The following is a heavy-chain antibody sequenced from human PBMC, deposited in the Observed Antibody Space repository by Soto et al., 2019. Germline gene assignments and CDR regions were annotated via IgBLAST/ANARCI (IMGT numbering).Heavy chain of an antibody. CDR3: ARGYGNGDPPFDY. V-gene: IGHV4-39*07. CDR1: GGSISSSSYY. Sequence: SETLSLTCTVSGGSISSSSYYWSWIRQPPGKGLEWIGEINHSGSTNYNPSLKSRVTISVDTSKNQFSLKLSSVTAADTAVYYCARGYGNGDPPFDYWGQGTLVTVSS. D-gene: IGHD4-17*01. CDR2: INHSGST. J-gene: IGHJ4*02.